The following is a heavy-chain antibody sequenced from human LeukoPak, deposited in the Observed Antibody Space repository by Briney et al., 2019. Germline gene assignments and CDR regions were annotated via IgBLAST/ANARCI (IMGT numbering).Heavy chain of an antibody. D-gene: IGHD2-15*01. CDR3: ARATGSTPTWSFDY. Sequence: SETLSLTCTVSGDSISNYYWNWIRQPPGKGLEWIGYIYYTGSTNYNPSLKSRVTMSVDTSKNQFSLKLSSVTAADTAVYYCARATGSTPTWSFDYWGQGTLVTVSS. CDR1: GDSISNYY. V-gene: IGHV4-59*12. CDR2: IYYTGST. J-gene: IGHJ4*02.